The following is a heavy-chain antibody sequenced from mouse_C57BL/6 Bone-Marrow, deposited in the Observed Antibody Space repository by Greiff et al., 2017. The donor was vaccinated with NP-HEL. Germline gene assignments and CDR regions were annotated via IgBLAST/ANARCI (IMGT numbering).Heavy chain of an antibody. CDR1: GYTFTSYW. V-gene: IGHV1-64*01. CDR2: IHPNSGST. D-gene: IGHD4-1*01. J-gene: IGHJ1*03. CDR3: ARDWDPYWYFDV. Sequence: VQLQQPGAELVKPGASVKLSCKASGYTFTSYWMHWVKQRPGQGLEWIGMIHPNSGSTNYNEKFKSKATLTVDKSSSTAYMQLSSLTSEDSAVYYCARDWDPYWYFDVWGTGTTVTVSS.